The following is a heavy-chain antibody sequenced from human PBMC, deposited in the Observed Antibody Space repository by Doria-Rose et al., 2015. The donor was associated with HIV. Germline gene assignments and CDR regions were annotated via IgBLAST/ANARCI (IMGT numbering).Heavy chain of an antibody. D-gene: IGHD6-13*01. CDR2: IFSDDER. CDR1: GVSLSSPGMG. J-gene: IGHJ4*02. Sequence: QVTLKESGPVLVKPTETLTPTCTVSGVSLSSPGMGVSWIRQPPGEALEWLANIFSDDERSYKTSLKSRLTISRDTSKSQVLRTMTDMDPVDTATYYCARIKSSRWYHKYYFDFWGQGTLLIVSA. CDR3: ARIKSSRWYHKYYFDF. V-gene: IGHV2-26*01.